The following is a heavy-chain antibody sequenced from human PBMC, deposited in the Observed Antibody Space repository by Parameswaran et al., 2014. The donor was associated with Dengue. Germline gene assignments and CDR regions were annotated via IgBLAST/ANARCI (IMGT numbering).Heavy chain of an antibody. J-gene: IGHJ6*02. D-gene: IGHD6-19*01. V-gene: IGHV4-34*01. CDR3: ARGEALPVAGTPYYYYYGMDV. Sequence: RWIRQPPGKGLEWIGEIKHSGSTNYNPSLKSRVTILVDTSKNRFSLKLSSVTAADTAVYYCARGEALPVAGTPYYYYYGMDVWGQGTTVTVSS. CDR2: IKHSGST.